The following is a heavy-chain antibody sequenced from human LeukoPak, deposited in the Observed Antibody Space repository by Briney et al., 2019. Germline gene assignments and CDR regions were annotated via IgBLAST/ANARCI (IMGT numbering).Heavy chain of an antibody. CDR1: GFTLRDYD. J-gene: IGHJ6*03. V-gene: IGHV3-30*02. D-gene: IGHD3-10*01. CDR2: IRYDGKNQ. CDR3: ARGPMVRGVKDYNYYMDV. Sequence: GGSLRLSCATSGFTLRDYDMHWVRQAPGKGLEWVSMIRYDGKNQYYVESVKGRFTFSRDNTKNTLYLQMDGLRVEDTAMYYCARGPMVRGVKDYNYYMDVWGKGTMVTVSS.